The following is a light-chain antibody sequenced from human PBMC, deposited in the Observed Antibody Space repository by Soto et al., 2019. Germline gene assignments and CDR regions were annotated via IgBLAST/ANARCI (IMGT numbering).Light chain of an antibody. CDR3: NSYTTLSNRV. V-gene: IGLV2-14*01. CDR2: EVT. CDR1: STDIGAYSY. Sequence: QSVLTQPASVSGSPGQSITISCTGTSTDIGAYSYVSWYQQHPGKAPKLLIYEVTNRPSGVSNRFSGSKSGNTASLTISGLQAEDEANYYCNSYTTLSNRVFGTGTKGTVL. J-gene: IGLJ1*01.